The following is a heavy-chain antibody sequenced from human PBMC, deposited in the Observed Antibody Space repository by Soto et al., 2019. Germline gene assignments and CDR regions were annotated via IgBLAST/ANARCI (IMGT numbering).Heavy chain of an antibody. CDR3: ATYWLRKIYSGYDYVRWFDP. CDR1: GYTHTELS. Sequence: ASVTGSCKVSGYTHTELSIHWVRQAPGKGLEWMGGFDPEDGETIYAQKFQGRVTMTEDTSTDTAYMELSSLRSEDTAVYYCATYWLRKIYSGYDYVRWFDPWGQGTLVTVSS. D-gene: IGHD5-12*01. J-gene: IGHJ5*02. V-gene: IGHV1-24*01. CDR2: FDPEDGET.